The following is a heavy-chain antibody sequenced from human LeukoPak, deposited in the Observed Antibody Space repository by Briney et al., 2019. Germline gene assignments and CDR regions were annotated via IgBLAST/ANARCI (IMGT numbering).Heavy chain of an antibody. D-gene: IGHD3-3*01. Sequence: PGGSLRLSCAASGFTFSSYSMNWVRQAPGKGLEWVSYISSSSSTIYYADSVKGRFTISRDNAKNSLYPQMNSLRAEDTAVYYCAGDSSKNVLRFLEWSRTDAFDIWGQGTMVTVSS. J-gene: IGHJ3*02. CDR1: GFTFSSYS. V-gene: IGHV3-48*01. CDR3: AGDSSKNVLRFLEWSRTDAFDI. CDR2: ISSSSSTI.